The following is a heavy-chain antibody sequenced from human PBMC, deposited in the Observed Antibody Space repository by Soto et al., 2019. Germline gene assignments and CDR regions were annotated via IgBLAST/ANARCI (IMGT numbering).Heavy chain of an antibody. CDR3: AREADSATAFDI. CDR1: GGSISSFY. Sequence: QVQLQESGPGLVKPSETLSLTCTVSGGSISSFYCNWIRHSAGKGLEWIGRIYTSGSTTDNPSLKSRVTMSVDTSTNRFSLKMSSVTAADTAVYYCAREADSATAFDIWGQGTMVTVSS. J-gene: IGHJ3*02. V-gene: IGHV4-4*07. CDR2: IYTSGST.